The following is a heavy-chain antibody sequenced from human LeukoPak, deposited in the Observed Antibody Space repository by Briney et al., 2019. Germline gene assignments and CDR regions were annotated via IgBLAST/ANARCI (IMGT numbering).Heavy chain of an antibody. Sequence: GGSLRLSCAASGFTVSSNYMSWVRQAPGKGLEWVSVIYSGGSTYYADSVKGRFTISRDNSKNTLYLQMNSLRAEDTAVYYCARHSSSWYYFDYWGQGTLVTVSS. J-gene: IGHJ4*02. V-gene: IGHV3-53*01. CDR3: ARHSSSWYYFDY. CDR1: GFTVSSNY. D-gene: IGHD6-13*01. CDR2: IYSGGST.